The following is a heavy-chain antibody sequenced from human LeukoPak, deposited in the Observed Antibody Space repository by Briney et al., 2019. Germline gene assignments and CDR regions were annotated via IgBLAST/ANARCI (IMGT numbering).Heavy chain of an antibody. CDR1: GYSFTSYW. V-gene: IGHV5-51*01. CDR2: IYPGESDT. J-gene: IGHJ3*02. CDR3: ARGAASFSDAFDI. Sequence: GESLKISCKGSGYSFTSYWIGWVRQMPGKGLEWMGIIYPGESDTRYSPSFQGQVTISADRSISTAYLQWSSLKASDTAMYYCARGAASFSDAFDIWGQGTMVTVSS. D-gene: IGHD6-13*01.